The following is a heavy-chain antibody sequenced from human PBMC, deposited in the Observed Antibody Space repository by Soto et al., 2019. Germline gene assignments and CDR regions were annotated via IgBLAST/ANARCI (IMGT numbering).Heavy chain of an antibody. V-gene: IGHV1-2*04. CDR3: ARGDSTDCSNGVCSFFYNHDMDV. D-gene: IGHD2-8*01. CDR1: GYSFTDYH. J-gene: IGHJ6*02. CDR2: INPKSGGT. Sequence: ASVKFSCKASGYSFTDYHIHWVRQAPGQGLEWLGRINPKSGGTSTAQKFQFWVTMTTDTSISTASMELTRLTSDDTAIYYCARGDSTDCSNGVCSFFYNHDMDVWGQGTTVTVSS.